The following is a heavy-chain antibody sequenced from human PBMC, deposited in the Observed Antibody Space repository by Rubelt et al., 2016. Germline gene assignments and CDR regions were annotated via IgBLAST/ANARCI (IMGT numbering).Heavy chain of an antibody. J-gene: IGHJ5*02. Sequence: MHWVRQAPGQRLEWMGWINAGNGNTKYSQKFQGRVTITRDTSASTAYMELSSLRSEDTAVYYCELADSSRSPRNWFDPWGQGTLVTVYS. CDR3: ELADSSRSPRNWFDP. D-gene: IGHD2-15*01. V-gene: IGHV1-3*01. CDR2: INAGNGNT.